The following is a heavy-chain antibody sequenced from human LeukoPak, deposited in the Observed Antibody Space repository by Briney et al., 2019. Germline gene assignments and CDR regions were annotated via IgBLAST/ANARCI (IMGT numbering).Heavy chain of an antibody. J-gene: IGHJ4*02. CDR2: IYSGGST. CDR3: ARGVPCSSTSCYYFDY. CDR1: GFTVSSNY. V-gene: IGHV3-53*05. D-gene: IGHD2-2*01. Sequence: PGGSLRLSCAASGFTVSSNYMSWVRPAPGKGLEWVSVIYSGGSTYYADSVRGRFTISRDNSKNTLYLQMNSLRADDTAVYYCARGVPCSSTSCYYFDYWGQGTLVTVSS.